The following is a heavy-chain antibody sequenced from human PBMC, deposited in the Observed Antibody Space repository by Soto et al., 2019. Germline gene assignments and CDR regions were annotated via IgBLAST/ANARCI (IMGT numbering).Heavy chain of an antibody. CDR2: IYWDDDK. CDR3: AHVYGGYDNFDS. D-gene: IGHD5-12*01. Sequence: QITLKESGPTLVKPTQTLTLTCTFSGFSLSTSGVGVGWIRQPPGKALEWLALIYWDDDKRYSPSLKSRLTITKDTSKNPVVLTMTNMNPVDTATYYCAHVYGGYDNFDSWGQGTQVTVSS. J-gene: IGHJ4*02. V-gene: IGHV2-5*02. CDR1: GFSLSTSGVG.